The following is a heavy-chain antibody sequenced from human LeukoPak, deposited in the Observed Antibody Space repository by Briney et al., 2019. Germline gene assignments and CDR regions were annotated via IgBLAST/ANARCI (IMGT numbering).Heavy chain of an antibody. V-gene: IGHV3-30-3*01. J-gene: IGHJ4*02. Sequence: PGGSLRLSCAASGFTFSSYAMHWVRQGPGKGLEWVAVISYDGSNKYYADSVKGRFTISRDNSKNTLYLQMNSLRAEDTAVYYCARVESVLRGVIRYWGQGTLVTVSS. CDR3: ARVESVLRGVIRY. D-gene: IGHD3-10*01. CDR1: GFTFSSYA. CDR2: ISYDGSNK.